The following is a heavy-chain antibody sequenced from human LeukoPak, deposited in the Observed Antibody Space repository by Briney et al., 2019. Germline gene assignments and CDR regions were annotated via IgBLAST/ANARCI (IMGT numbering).Heavy chain of an antibody. CDR2: IDPSDSYT. D-gene: IGHD6-6*01. V-gene: IGHV5-10-1*01. CDR3: ARHPASIAARDYYGMDV. Sequence: GESLKISCKCSGYSFTSYWISWVRQMPGKGLEWMGRIDPSDSYTNYSPSFQGHVTISADKSISTAYLQWSSLKASDTAMYYCARHPASIAARDYYGMDVWGQGTTVTVSS. CDR1: GYSFTSYW. J-gene: IGHJ6*02.